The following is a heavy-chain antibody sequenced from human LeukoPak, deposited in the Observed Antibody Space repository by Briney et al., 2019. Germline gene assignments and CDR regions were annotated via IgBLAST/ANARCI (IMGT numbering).Heavy chain of an antibody. CDR3: ARHRDSSKWRDVFDI. CDR2: IDTSGTT. CDR1: GVSINTYY. D-gene: IGHD6-13*01. V-gene: IGHV4-59*01. J-gene: IGHJ3*02. Sequence: SETLSLTCTVSGVSINTYYWSWIRQPPGRGLEWIGYIDTSGTTNYNPSLKSRVTISEDTSKNHFSLELSSVTAADTAVYYCARHRDSSKWRDVFDIWGPGTMVTVSS.